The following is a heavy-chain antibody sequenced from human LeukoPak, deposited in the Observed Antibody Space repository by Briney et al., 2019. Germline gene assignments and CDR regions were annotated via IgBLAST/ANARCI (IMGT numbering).Heavy chain of an antibody. CDR1: GGSISSYY. CDR3: ARGIGYSGYHCDY. J-gene: IGHJ4*02. V-gene: IGHV4-59*01. D-gene: IGHD5-12*01. CDR2: IYYSGST. Sequence: SGTLSLTCTVSGGSISSYYWSWIRQPPGKGLEWIGYIYYSGSTNHNPSLKSRVTISVDTSKNHFPLKLSSVTAADTAVYYCARGIGYSGYHCDYWGQGTLVTV.